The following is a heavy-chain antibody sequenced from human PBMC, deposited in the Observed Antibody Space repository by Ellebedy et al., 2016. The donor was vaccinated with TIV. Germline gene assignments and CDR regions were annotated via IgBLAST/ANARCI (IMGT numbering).Heavy chain of an antibody. D-gene: IGHD2-2*02. Sequence: GESLKISCAASGFTFSSYGIHWVRQAPGKGLEWVAVIWYDGSNKYYADSVKGRFTISRDNSKNTLYLHMNSLRAEDTAVYYCAKGYMSPFDYWGQGILVTVSS. CDR1: GFTFSSYG. CDR3: AKGYMSPFDY. V-gene: IGHV3-33*06. J-gene: IGHJ4*02. CDR2: IWYDGSNK.